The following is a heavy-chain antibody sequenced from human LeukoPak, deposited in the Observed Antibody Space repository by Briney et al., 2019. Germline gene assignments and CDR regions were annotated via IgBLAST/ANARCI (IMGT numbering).Heavy chain of an antibody. CDR3: ATDIAARPHAY. D-gene: IGHD6-6*01. CDR1: GYTFTGYY. J-gene: IGHJ4*02. V-gene: IGHV1-46*01. Sequence: ASVKVSCKASGYTFTGYYMHWVRQAPGQGLEWMGIINPSGGSTSYAQKFQGRVTMTRDTSTSTVYMELSSLRSEDTAVYYCATDIAARPHAYWGQGTLVTVSS. CDR2: INPSGGST.